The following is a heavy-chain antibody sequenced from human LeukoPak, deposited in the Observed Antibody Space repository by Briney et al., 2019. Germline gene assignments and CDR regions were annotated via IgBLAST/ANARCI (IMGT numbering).Heavy chain of an antibody. CDR1: GFTFSNYA. Sequence: GGYLRLSCSASGFTFSNYAMHWVRQAPGKGLESVSAISSNGGSTYYADSVKGRFTISRDNSRNTLYLQMSSLRAEYTAVYYCLSGDYWGQGTLVTVSS. D-gene: IGHD3-10*01. CDR2: ISSNGGST. J-gene: IGHJ4*02. CDR3: LSGDY. V-gene: IGHV3-64D*06.